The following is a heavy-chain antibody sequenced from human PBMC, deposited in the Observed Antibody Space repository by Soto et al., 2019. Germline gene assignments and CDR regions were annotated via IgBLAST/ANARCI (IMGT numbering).Heavy chain of an antibody. V-gene: IGHV3-48*02. J-gene: IGHJ4*02. D-gene: IGHD5-12*01. Sequence: PGGSLRLSCEASGFTFSTFGMNWVRLAPGRGLEWVSFITSTGDATYYADSVKGRFTISRDTAKTSVYLQLNSLRDEDTAIYYCARDGYKRLDYWGPGTLVTVSS. CDR1: GFTFSTFG. CDR3: ARDGYKRLDY. CDR2: ITSTGDAT.